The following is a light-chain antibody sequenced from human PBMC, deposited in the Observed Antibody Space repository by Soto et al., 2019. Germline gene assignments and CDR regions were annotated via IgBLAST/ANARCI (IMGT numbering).Light chain of an antibody. Sequence: VLTQSPGTLSVSPGESATLSCRASQSVSNNYLAWYQQKPGQAPRLLIYGASNSATGIHDRFSGSGCGTDSPLTIRRLEPEDFAVYYCQQYGSSGTCGQGTKVDIK. CDR3: QQYGSSGT. CDR1: QSVSNNY. J-gene: IGKJ1*01. CDR2: GAS. V-gene: IGKV3-20*01.